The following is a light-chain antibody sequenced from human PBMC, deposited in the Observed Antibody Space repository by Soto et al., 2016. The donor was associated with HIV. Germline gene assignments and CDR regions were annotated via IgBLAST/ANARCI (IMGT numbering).Light chain of an antibody. CDR3: QQHESYSPSIT. CDR2: KAS. V-gene: IGKV1-5*03. CDR1: QSISKC. J-gene: IGKJ5*01. Sequence: DIEMTQSPPTVSASVGDRVTITCRASQSISKCLAWYQQKPGKAPKLLIYKASTLQTGVPSRFSGSGSGTEFTLTINTVQPDDFATHYCQQHESYSPSITFGQGTRLDIK.